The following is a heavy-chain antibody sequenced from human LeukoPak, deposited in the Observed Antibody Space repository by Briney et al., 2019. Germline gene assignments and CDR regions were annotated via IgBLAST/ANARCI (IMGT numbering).Heavy chain of an antibody. J-gene: IGHJ4*02. Sequence: PSETLSLTCTVSGGSISSSSYYWDWIRQPPGKGLEWIGSIYYSGSTYYNPSLKSRLTMSVDTSKSQFSLKLSSVTAADTAVYYCARQTWLLDYWGQGILVTVSS. CDR1: GGSISSSSYY. CDR2: IYYSGST. V-gene: IGHV4-39*01. D-gene: IGHD5-12*01. CDR3: ARQTWLLDY.